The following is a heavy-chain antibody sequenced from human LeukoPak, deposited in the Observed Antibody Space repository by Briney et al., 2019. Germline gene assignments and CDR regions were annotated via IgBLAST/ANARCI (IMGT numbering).Heavy chain of an antibody. CDR2: ISYDGSNT. CDR1: GFTFSSYA. CDR3: ARDSTYYYGSGGSGPHYFDS. J-gene: IGHJ4*02. D-gene: IGHD3-10*01. V-gene: IGHV3-30*01. Sequence: TGGSLRLSCAASGFTFSSYAMHWVRQAPGKGLEWVAVISYDGSNTYYADSVKGRFTISRDNPKNTLYLQLNSLRAEDSAVYYCARDSTYYYGSGGSGPHYFDSWGQGTLVTVSS.